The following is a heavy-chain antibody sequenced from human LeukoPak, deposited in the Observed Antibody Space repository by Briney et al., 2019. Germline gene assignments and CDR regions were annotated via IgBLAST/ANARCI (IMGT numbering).Heavy chain of an antibody. Sequence: SETLSLTCTVSGGSISGYYWSWIRQPPGEGLEWIGYIYYSGSTNYKPSLKSRVTISVDTSKNQFSLKLTSVTAADTAVYYCARFGVIPAGNYYYHYMDVWGKGTTVTVSS. CDR2: IYYSGST. D-gene: IGHD3-16*01. J-gene: IGHJ6*03. CDR1: GGSISGYY. CDR3: ARFGVIPAGNYYYHYMDV. V-gene: IGHV4-59*01.